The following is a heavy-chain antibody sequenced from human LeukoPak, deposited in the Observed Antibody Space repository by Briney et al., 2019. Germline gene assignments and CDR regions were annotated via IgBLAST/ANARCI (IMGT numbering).Heavy chain of an antibody. CDR2: IDPRDSDP. CDR3: ARRFTIFGVIMFDY. CDR1: GYSFTNYW. D-gene: IGHD3-3*01. J-gene: IGHJ4*02. Sequence: GESLKISRKGSGYSFTNYWIGWVRQMPGKGLEWMGIIDPRDSDPKYTPAFQGQITISADKSITTAYLQWSSLKASDTAMYYCARRFTIFGVIMFDYWGQGTLVTVSS. V-gene: IGHV5-51*01.